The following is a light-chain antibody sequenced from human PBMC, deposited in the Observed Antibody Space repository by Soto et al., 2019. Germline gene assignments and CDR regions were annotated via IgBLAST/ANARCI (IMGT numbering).Light chain of an antibody. J-gene: IGKJ1*01. V-gene: IGKV1-5*01. CDR1: QSISIW. CDR3: QQYNSYRT. Sequence: DILMTQSPSTLSASVGDRVTITCRARQSISIWFAWYQQKPGKAPKLLIYDASILESGVPSRFSGSGSGTEFTLTISSLQPDDFATYYCQQYNSYRTFGQGTKVDIK. CDR2: DAS.